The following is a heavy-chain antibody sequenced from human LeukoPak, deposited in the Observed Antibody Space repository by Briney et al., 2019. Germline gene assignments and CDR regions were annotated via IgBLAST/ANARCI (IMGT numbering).Heavy chain of an antibody. CDR1: GGSISSYY. CDR2: IYYSGST. V-gene: IGHV4-59*12. D-gene: IGHD5/OR15-5a*01. CDR3: ARDPNIVSAVTLRAFDI. Sequence: KPSETLSLTCTVSGGSISSYYWSWIRQPPGKGLEWIGYIYYSGSTNYNPSLKSRVTISVDTSKNQFSLKLSSVTAADTAMYYCARDPNIVSAVTLRAFDIWGQGTMVSVSS. J-gene: IGHJ3*02.